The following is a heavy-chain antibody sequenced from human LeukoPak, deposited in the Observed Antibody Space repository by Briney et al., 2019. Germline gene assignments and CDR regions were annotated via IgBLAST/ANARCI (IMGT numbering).Heavy chain of an antibody. V-gene: IGHV3-21*01. J-gene: IGHJ5*02. CDR1: GFTFSTYN. CDR2: IASFSHYI. D-gene: IGHD2-2*01. Sequence: GGSLRLSCAASGFTFSTYNMNWVRQAPGKGLEWVPSIASFSHYIYYADSVKGRFTISRDNAKNSLYLQMNSLRAEDTAVYYCAREALGYCTSTSCSGWFDPWGQGTLVTVSS. CDR3: AREALGYCTSTSCSGWFDP.